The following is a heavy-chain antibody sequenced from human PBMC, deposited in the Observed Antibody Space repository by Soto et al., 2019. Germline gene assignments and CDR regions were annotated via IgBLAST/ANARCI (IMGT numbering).Heavy chain of an antibody. CDR3: ARTSGLITVISSFDH. D-gene: IGHD3-22*01. V-gene: IGHV3-23*01. CDR2: ISGSGSST. J-gene: IGHJ4*02. CDR1: GFTFNKHA. Sequence: GGTLRLSCVASGFTFNKHALAWVRKAPGKGLEWVSAISGSGSSTYDSDSGKGWCTSCRDNCNNRLCHKKNSLRAEDTAIYYYARTSGLITVISSFDHWGQGTPFTVSS.